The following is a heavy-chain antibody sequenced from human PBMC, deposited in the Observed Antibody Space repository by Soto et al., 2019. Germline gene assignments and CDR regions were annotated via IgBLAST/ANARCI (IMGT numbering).Heavy chain of an antibody. CDR2: ISSSSSYI. CDR1: GFTFSSYS. CDR3: ACHGSSLLEWLPQPYYYYYMDV. D-gene: IGHD3-3*01. Sequence: GGSLRLSCAASGFTFSSYSMNWVRQAPGKGLEWVSSISSSSSYIYYADSVKGRFTISRDNAKNSLYLQMNSLRAEDTAVYYCACHGSSLLEWLPQPYYYYYMDVWGKGTTVTVSS. V-gene: IGHV3-21*01. J-gene: IGHJ6*03.